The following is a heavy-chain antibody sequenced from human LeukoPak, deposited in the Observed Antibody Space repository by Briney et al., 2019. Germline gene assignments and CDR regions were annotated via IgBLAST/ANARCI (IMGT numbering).Heavy chain of an antibody. CDR3: ARDSEAYCGGDCAFDI. CDR1: GGSISSYY. Sequence: SETLSLTCTVYGGSISSYYWSWIRQPPGKGLEWIGYIYYSGSTNYNPSLKSRVTISVDTSKNQFSLKLSSVTAADTAVYYCARDSEAYCGGDCAFDIWGQGTMVTVSS. D-gene: IGHD2-21*02. V-gene: IGHV4-59*01. J-gene: IGHJ3*02. CDR2: IYYSGST.